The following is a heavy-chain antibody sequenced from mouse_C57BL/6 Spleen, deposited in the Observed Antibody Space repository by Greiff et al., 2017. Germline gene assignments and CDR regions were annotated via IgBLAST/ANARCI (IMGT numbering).Heavy chain of an antibody. CDR3: AREDYGYYFDY. CDR2: ISYDGSN. V-gene: IGHV3-6*01. Sequence: DVQLQESGPGLVKPSQSLSLTCSVTGYSITSGYYWNWIRQFPGNKLEWMGYISYDGSNNYNPSLKNRISITRDTSKYQFFLKLNSVTTEDTATYYCAREDYGYYFDYWGQGTTLTVSS. J-gene: IGHJ2*01. D-gene: IGHD2-2*01. CDR1: GYSITSGYY.